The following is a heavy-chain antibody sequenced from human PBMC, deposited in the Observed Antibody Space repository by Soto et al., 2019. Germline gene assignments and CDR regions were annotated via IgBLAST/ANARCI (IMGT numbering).Heavy chain of an antibody. J-gene: IGHJ5*02. CDR2: IRYRWST. D-gene: IGHD6-25*01. CDR3: ARHAAMFDP. CDR1: GGSFSTYQ. Sequence: SETLPLTCTVSGGSFSTYQWSWIRQPPGKGLEWIGYIRYRWSTIYNPSLKSRVIISVDASKNQFSLKLTSVTAADTAVYYCARHAAMFDPWGQGTLVTVSS. V-gene: IGHV4-59*08.